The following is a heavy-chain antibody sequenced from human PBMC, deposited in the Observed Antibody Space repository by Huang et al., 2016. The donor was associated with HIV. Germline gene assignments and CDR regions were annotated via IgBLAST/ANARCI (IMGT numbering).Heavy chain of an antibody. CDR3: ASAPATHSVFFY. J-gene: IGHJ4*02. D-gene: IGHD3-3*01. CDR1: GDSIRSGGYY. Sequence: QVQLQESGPGLVKPSQTLSLTCTVSGDSIRSGGYYWTWIRQSPAKCLEWTGYIYFSGRSDYNPYRKSRVSISIDAFKNRVSLKLKSVTVADTAVYYCASAPATHSVFFYWGQGTLVTVSA. V-gene: IGHV4-30-4*08. CDR2: IYFSGRS.